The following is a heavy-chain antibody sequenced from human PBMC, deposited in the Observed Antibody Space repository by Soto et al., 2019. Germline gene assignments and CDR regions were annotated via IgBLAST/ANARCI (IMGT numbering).Heavy chain of an antibody. Sequence: EVQLVESGGGLVQPGGSLRLSCAASGFTFSSYSMNWVRQAPGKGLEWVSYISSSSSSINYADSVKGRFTISRDNAKNSLSLQMNSLRDEDTAVYYCARVWWGGLGWFDFWGQGTLVTVSS. J-gene: IGHJ4*02. CDR2: ISSSSSSI. D-gene: IGHD2-15*01. V-gene: IGHV3-48*02. CDR3: ARVWWGGLGWFDF. CDR1: GFTFSSYS.